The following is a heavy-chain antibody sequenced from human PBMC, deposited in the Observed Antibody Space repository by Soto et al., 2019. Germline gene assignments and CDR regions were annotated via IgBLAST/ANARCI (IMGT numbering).Heavy chain of an antibody. CDR1: GGSISSGGYY. Sequence: QVQLQESGPGLVKPSQTLSLTCTVSGGSISSGGYYWSWIRQHPGKGLEWIGYIYYSGSTYYNPSLKSRVTISVATAKNQFSLKLSSVTAADTAVYYCASEGTVGLKDGRDYYYGMDVWGQGTTVTVSS. CDR3: ASEGTVGLKDGRDYYYGMDV. CDR2: IYYSGST. V-gene: IGHV4-31*03. D-gene: IGHD1-26*01. J-gene: IGHJ6*02.